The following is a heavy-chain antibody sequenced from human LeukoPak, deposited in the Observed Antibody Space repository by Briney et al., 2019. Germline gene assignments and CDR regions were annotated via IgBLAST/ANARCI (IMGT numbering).Heavy chain of an antibody. V-gene: IGHV3-21*01. CDR1: GFTFSSYS. D-gene: IGHD2-15*01. Sequence: GGSLRLSCAASGFTFSSYSMNWVRQAPGKGLEWVSSISSSSSYIYYADSVKGRFTISRDNAKNSLYLRMNSLRAEDTAVYYCARIDCSGGSCYSFHWGQGTLVTVSS. J-gene: IGHJ4*02. CDR2: ISSSSSYI. CDR3: ARIDCSGGSCYSFH.